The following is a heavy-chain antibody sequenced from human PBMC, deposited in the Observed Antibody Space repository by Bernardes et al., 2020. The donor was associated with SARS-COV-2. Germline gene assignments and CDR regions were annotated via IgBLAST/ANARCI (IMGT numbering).Heavy chain of an antibody. CDR2: IRADGTAI. Sequence: VGSLSLSCAASGFTFTDFWMHWVRQAPGKGLVWVSLIRADGTAISYADSVKGRFTVSRYNAKNTLYLQMNSLRPEDTGVYYSARAWMGRGTADYWGQGTLVTVSS. V-gene: IGHV3-74*01. D-gene: IGHD3-10*01. CDR1: GFTFTDFW. J-gene: IGHJ4*02. CDR3: ARAWMGRGTADY.